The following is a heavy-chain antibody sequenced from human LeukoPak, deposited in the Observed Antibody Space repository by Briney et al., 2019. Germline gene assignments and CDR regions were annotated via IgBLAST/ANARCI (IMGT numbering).Heavy chain of an antibody. Sequence: PSETLSLTCSVPADSISRNYWSWIRQPAGKGLEWIGRIHHSGSTDYNPYLKSRVTMSIDTSRNQFSLRLRSVTAADTAVYYCARGPRTTNCFGGCYAMDDWGQGTLVTVSS. CDR1: ADSISRNY. CDR3: ARGPRTTNCFGGCYAMDD. CDR2: IHHSGST. D-gene: IGHD2-8*01. J-gene: IGHJ4*02. V-gene: IGHV4-4*07.